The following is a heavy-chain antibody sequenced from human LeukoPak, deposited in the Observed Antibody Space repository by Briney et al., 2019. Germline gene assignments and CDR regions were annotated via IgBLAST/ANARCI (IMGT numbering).Heavy chain of an antibody. CDR2: IYYSGTT. Sequence: SETLSLTCTVSGGSISNYYWSWIRQPPGKGLEWIGYIYYSGTTNYNPSLKSRVTISVDTSKNQFSLKLNSVTAADTAVYYCARGVYTAAAQYGYWGQGTLVTVSS. V-gene: IGHV4-59*01. D-gene: IGHD6-13*01. CDR3: ARGVYTAAAQYGY. J-gene: IGHJ4*02. CDR1: GGSISNYY.